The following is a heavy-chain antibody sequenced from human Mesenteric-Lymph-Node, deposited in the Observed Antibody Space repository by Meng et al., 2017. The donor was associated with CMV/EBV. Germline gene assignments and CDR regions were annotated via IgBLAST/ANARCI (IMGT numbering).Heavy chain of an antibody. CDR2: IYGDGGSI. Sequence: GGSLRLSCAASGFPFHDYAMHWVRQAPGKGLEWISLIYGDGGSIYYADSVKGRFTISRDNSKNSLYLQMNSLRAEDTALYYCAKDISGSRSYPLSAFDIWGQGTMVTVSS. J-gene: IGHJ3*02. V-gene: IGHV3-43D*04. D-gene: IGHD3-10*01. CDR3: AKDISGSRSYPLSAFDI. CDR1: GFPFHDYA.